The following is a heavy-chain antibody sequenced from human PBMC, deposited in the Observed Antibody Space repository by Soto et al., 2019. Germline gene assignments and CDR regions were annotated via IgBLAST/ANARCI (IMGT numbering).Heavy chain of an antibody. J-gene: IGHJ4*02. CDR3: ARGLPNFSSFDS. CDR2: VSSDGSST. CDR1: GFTFSSYW. D-gene: IGHD5-12*01. V-gene: IGHV3-74*01. Sequence: EVQLVESGGGLVQPGESLRLSCAASGFTFSSYWMHWIRQAPGKGLVWVSRVSSDGSSTVYANSVKGRLTISRDNAKNTLYLQMISLCDEDTAVYYCARGLPNFSSFDSWGQGTLVTVSS.